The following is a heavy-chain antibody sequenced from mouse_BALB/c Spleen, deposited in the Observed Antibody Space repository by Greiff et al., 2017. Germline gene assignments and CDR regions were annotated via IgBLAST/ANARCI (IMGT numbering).Heavy chain of an antibody. CDR3: ARVYDGDAMDY. CDR1: GFTFSDYY. Sequence: EVHLVESGGGLVKPGGSLKLSCAASGFTFSDYYMYWVRQTPEKRLEWVATISDGGSYTYYPDSVKGRFTISRDNAKNNLYLQMSSLKSEDTAMYYCARVYDGDAMDYWGQGTSVTVSS. J-gene: IGHJ4*01. D-gene: IGHD2-12*01. CDR2: ISDGGSYT. V-gene: IGHV5-4*02.